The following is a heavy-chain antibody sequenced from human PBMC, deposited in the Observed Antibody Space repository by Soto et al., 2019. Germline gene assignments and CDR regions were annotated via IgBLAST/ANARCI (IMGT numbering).Heavy chain of an antibody. J-gene: IGHJ6*03. CDR1: GFSFSDYG. CDR3: ARWSHNWNSREFYFYYNSDV. D-gene: IGHD1-20*01. Sequence: QVQLVESGGGVVQPGRSLRLSCAASGFSFSDYGMHWVRQAPGNGLEWVALIWYDGSNKYYEDSVKGRFTISRDNSKNTLFLQMNSLRVEDTAVYYCARWSHNWNSREFYFYYNSDVWGQGTTVTVSS. V-gene: IGHV3-33*01. CDR2: IWYDGSNK.